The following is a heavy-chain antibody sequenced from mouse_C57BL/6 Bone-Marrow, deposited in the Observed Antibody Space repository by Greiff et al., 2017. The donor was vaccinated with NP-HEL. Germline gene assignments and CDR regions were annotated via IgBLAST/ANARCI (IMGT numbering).Heavy chain of an antibody. D-gene: IGHD1-1*01. V-gene: IGHV1-50*01. J-gene: IGHJ4*01. Sequence: VQLQQPGAELVKPGASVKLSCKASGYTFTSYWMQWVKQRPGQGLEWIGEIDPSDSYTNYNQKFKGKATLTVDTSSSTAYMQLSSLTSEDSAVYYCASRLLRYDYAMDYWGQGTSVTVSS. CDR3: ASRLLRYDYAMDY. CDR2: IDPSDSYT. CDR1: GYTFTSYW.